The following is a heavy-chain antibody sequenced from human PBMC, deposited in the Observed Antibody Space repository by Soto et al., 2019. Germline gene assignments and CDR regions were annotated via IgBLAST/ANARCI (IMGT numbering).Heavy chain of an antibody. Sequence: EVQLVESGGRLVQPGGSLRLSCADSGFTFSRYSMNWVRQAPGKGLEWVSYISSSSSNIYYTDSVEGRFTISRDNAKNSLYLQMNSLRDEDTAVYYCARGVIGSYAFDIWGQGTMVTVSS. CDR2: ISSSSSNI. J-gene: IGHJ3*02. CDR1: GFTFSRYS. V-gene: IGHV3-48*02. D-gene: IGHD2-21*01. CDR3: ARGVIGSYAFDI.